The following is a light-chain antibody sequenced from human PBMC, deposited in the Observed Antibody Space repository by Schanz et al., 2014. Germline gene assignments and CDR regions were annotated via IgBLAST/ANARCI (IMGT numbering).Light chain of an antibody. V-gene: IGKV3-20*01. J-gene: IGKJ2*02. CDR2: AAS. CDR3: QQYGSSPST. Sequence: EAVLTQSPGALSLSPGERATLSCWASQSVSSNLAWYQQKPGQAPRLLIYAASSRAAGVPDRFSGSGSGTDFALTISRLEPEDCAMYYCQQYGSSPSTFGQGTRLDSK. CDR1: QSVSSN.